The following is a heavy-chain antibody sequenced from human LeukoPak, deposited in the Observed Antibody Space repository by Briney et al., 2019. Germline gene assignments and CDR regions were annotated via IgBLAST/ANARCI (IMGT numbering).Heavy chain of an antibody. CDR1: GGSISINNFW. D-gene: IGHD2-8*01. CDR3: ARGTSFGLMNSDN. J-gene: IGHJ4*02. CDR2: VYYSGST. V-gene: IGHV4-39*07. Sequence: SETLSLTCSISGGSISINNFWWGWIRQSPGKAMEWVGSVYYSGSTYYNPSLTRRLTMSVDTSKNQFSLKLISLTAADTAVYYCARGTSFGLMNSDNWGQGTLVIVSS.